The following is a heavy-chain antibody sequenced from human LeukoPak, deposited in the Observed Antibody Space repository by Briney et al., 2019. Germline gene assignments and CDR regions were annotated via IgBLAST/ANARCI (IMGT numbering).Heavy chain of an antibody. D-gene: IGHD2-21*02. Sequence: ASVRVSCTASGYTFTNYGISWVRQAPGQGVEWMGWISVYNGNTNYAQDVHGRVTITTYTSTRTAYMYLRSLRSDDTAVYYCARVSCGGDCYSNWFDPWGQGTLVTVSS. CDR2: ISVYNGNT. V-gene: IGHV1-18*01. CDR1: GYTFTNYG. J-gene: IGHJ5*02. CDR3: ARVSCGGDCYSNWFDP.